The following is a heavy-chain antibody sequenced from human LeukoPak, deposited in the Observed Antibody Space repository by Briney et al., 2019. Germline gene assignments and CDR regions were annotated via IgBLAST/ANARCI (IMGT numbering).Heavy chain of an antibody. D-gene: IGHD3-10*01. CDR1: GFTFSDYW. J-gene: IGHJ4*02. CDR3: ARVPWSSVTILDY. Sequence: GGSLRLSCAASGFTFSDYWMHWVRQAPGKGLVWVSHINGDGSSTSYADSVKGRFTISRDNAKNSLYLQMNSLRAEDTAVYYCARVPWSSVTILDYWGQGTLVTVSS. V-gene: IGHV3-74*01. CDR2: INGDGSST.